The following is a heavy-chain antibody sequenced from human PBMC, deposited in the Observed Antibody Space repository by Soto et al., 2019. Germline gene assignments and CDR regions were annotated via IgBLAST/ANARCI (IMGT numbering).Heavy chain of an antibody. Sequence: EVQLLESGGGLVQPGGSLRLSCAASGFTFSSYAMSWVRQAPGKGLEWVSTISGNGGSSYYADSVKGRFTISRDRSKSSLFLHMNRLRVENTAIYYCAKELHDIVVVITPTGVGYFDSWGQGTLVTVSS. V-gene: IGHV3-23*01. CDR3: AKELHDIVVVITPTGVGYFDS. J-gene: IGHJ4*02. D-gene: IGHD2-15*01. CDR1: GFTFSSYA. CDR2: ISGNGGSS.